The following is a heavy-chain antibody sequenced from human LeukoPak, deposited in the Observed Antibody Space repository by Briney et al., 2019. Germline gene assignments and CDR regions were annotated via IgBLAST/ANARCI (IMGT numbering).Heavy chain of an antibody. D-gene: IGHD2-15*01. J-gene: IGHJ4*02. CDR1: GFTFSSYT. CDR2: ISSSGSTI. CDR3: TTDTWYSAGH. V-gene: IGHV3-48*01. Sequence: GGSLRLSCAASGFTFSSYTMNWVRQAPGKGLEWLSYISSSGSTIYYADSVKGRFTISRDNAKNSLYLQMNSLRAEDTAIYYCTTDTWYSAGHWGQGTLVTVSS.